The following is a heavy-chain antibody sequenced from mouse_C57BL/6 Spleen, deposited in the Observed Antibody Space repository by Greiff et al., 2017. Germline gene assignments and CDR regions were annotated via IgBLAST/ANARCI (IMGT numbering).Heavy chain of an antibody. D-gene: IGHD2-2*01. V-gene: IGHV14-4*01. J-gene: IGHJ2*01. CDR3: TTGDYGYDEGYFDY. CDR1: GFNIKDDY. CDR2: IDPENGDT. Sequence: VQLKESGAELVRPGASVKLSCTASGFNIKDDYMHWVKQRPEQGLEWIGWIDPENGDTEYASKFQGKATITADTSSNTAYLQLSSLTSEDTAVYYCTTGDYGYDEGYFDYWGQGTTLTVSS.